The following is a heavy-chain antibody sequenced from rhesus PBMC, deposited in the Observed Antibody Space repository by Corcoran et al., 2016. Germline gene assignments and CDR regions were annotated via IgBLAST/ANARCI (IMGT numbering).Heavy chain of an antibody. CDR2: IYGSSTST. CDR3: AREGYCSGGVCYSFDY. Sequence: QVQLQESGPGLVKPSETLSLTCAASGGSFSSYRWSWIRQPPGKGLEWIGYIYGSSTSTNYNPSLKSRVTISKDTSKNQFSLKLSSVTAADTAVYYCAREGYCSGGVCYSFDYWGQGVLVTVSS. V-gene: IGHV4S10*01. J-gene: IGHJ4*01. D-gene: IGHD2-8*01. CDR1: GGSFSSYR.